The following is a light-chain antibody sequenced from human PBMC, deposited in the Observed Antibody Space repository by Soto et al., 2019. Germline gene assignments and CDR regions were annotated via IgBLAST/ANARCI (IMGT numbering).Light chain of an antibody. CDR2: GAS. CDR3: QQYGSSLIT. CDR1: QSVSSSD. J-gene: IGKJ5*01. V-gene: IGKV3-20*01. Sequence: EMVLTQSPGTLSLSPGERATLSCRASQSVSSSDLAWYQQKPGQAPRLLISGASSRATGIPDRFSGSGSGTDFTLTISRLEPEDFAVYYCQQYGSSLITFGQGTRLEIK.